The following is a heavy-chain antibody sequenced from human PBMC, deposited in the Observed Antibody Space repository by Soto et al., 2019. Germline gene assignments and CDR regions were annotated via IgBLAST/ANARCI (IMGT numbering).Heavy chain of an antibody. CDR1: GFSLSTSVMC. CDR2: IDWDDDK. Sequence: GPTLVNPTHTLTLTCTFSGFSLSTSVMCVSWLRQPPGKALEWLALIDWDDDKYYSTSLKTRLTISKDTSKNQVVLTVTNMDPVDTATYFCARLSYRSFNFDYWGQGTLVTVSS. CDR3: ARLSYRSFNFDY. D-gene: IGHD3-16*02. V-gene: IGHV2-70*01. J-gene: IGHJ4*02.